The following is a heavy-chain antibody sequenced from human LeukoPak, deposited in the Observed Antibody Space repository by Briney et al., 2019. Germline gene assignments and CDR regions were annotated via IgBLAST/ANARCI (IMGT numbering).Heavy chain of an antibody. V-gene: IGHV3-11*04. CDR3: ASGQYYDILDIDY. CDR1: GFSISVSEFSISDSY. Sequence: PGGSLRLSCVVSGFSISVSEFSISDSYMTWIRQTPGKGLEWLAYISGSGSDIYFADSVKGRFTISRDNAKNSLYLQMNSLRAEDTAVYYCASGQYYDILDIDYWGQGTLVTVSS. J-gene: IGHJ4*02. CDR2: ISGSGSDI. D-gene: IGHD3-9*01.